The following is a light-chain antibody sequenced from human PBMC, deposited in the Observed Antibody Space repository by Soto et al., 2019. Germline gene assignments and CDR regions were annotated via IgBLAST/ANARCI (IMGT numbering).Light chain of an antibody. J-gene: IGKJ5*01. CDR3: QQYGSSPIT. V-gene: IGKV3-11*01. CDR1: QSVSSY. CDR2: GAS. Sequence: EIVLTQSPATLSLSPGERATLSCRASQSVSSYLAWYQQKPGQAPRLLIYGASTRATGIPARFSGSGSGTEFTLTISGLEPEDFAVYYCQQYGSSPITFGQGTRLDI.